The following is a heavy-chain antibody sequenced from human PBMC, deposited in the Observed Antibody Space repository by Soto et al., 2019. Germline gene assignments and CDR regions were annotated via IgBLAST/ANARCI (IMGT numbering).Heavy chain of an antibody. CDR1: GGSSSGYY. J-gene: IGHJ5*02. V-gene: IGHV4-34*01. Sequence: PSETLSLTCAVYGGSSSGYYWSWIRQPPGKGLEWIGEINHSGSTNYNPSLKSRVTISVDTSKNQFSLKLSSVTAADTAVYYCARARGSPWFDPWGQGTLVTVSS. CDR3: ARARGSPWFDP. CDR2: INHSGST. D-gene: IGHD3-16*01.